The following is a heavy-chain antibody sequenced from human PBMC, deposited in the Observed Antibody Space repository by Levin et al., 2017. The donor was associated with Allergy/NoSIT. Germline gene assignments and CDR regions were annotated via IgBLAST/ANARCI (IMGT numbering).Heavy chain of an antibody. Sequence: ETLSLTCAASGFTFSDYWMHWVRQTPGKGLVWVSRIKSDGSSTTYADSVKGRFTISRDNAKNTLYLQIHSLRVEDTAVYYCARMYCAAGDCPLDYWGQGTLVTVSS. CDR1: GFTFSDYW. CDR3: ARMYCAAGDCPLDY. V-gene: IGHV3-74*01. D-gene: IGHD2-8*02. CDR2: IKSDGSST. J-gene: IGHJ4*02.